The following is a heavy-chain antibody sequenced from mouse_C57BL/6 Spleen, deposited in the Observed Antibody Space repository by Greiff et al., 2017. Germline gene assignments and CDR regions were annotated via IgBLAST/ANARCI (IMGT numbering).Heavy chain of an antibody. Sequence: EVQLQQSGPVLVKPGASVKMSCQASGYTFTDYYMNWVKQSHGKSLEWIGVINPYNGGTSYNQKFKGKATLTVDKSSSTAYMELNSLTSEDSAVYYCATPYDGYYGGFAYWGQGTLVTVSA. V-gene: IGHV1-19*01. CDR3: ATPYDGYYGGFAY. CDR2: INPYNGGT. J-gene: IGHJ3*01. D-gene: IGHD2-3*01. CDR1: GYTFTDYY.